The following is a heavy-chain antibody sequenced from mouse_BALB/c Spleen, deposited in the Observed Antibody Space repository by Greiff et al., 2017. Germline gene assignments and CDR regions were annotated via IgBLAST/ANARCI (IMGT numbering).Heavy chain of an antibody. J-gene: IGHJ3*01. CDR2: ISNGGGST. CDR3: ARRRLGGWFAY. V-gene: IGHV5-12-2*01. CDR1: GFTFSSYT. Sequence: EVQVVESGGGLVQPGGSLKLSCAASGFTFSSYTMSWVRQTPEKRLEWVAYISNGGGSTYYPDTVKGRFTISRDNAKNTLYLQMSSLKSEDTAMYYCARRRLGGWFAYWGQGTLVTVSA. D-gene: IGHD4-1*01.